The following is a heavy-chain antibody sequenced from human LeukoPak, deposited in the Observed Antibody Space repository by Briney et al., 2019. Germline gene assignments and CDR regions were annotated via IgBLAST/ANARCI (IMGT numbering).Heavy chain of an antibody. Sequence: GGTLRLSCAASGFTFSSYGMSWVRQAPGKGLEWVSGISGSGSGTYYADSVKGRFTISRDNSKNTLHLQMNSLRAEDTAVYYCAEGEIRLSKTANMDVWGKGTTVTISS. J-gene: IGHJ6*03. CDR3: AEGEIRLSKTANMDV. CDR1: GFTFSSYG. D-gene: IGHD2-21*02. CDR2: ISGSGSGT. V-gene: IGHV3-23*01.